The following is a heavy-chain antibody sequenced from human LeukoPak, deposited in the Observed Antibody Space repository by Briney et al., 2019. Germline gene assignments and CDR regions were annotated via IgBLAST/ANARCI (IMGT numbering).Heavy chain of an antibody. Sequence: PSETLSLTCTVSGGSISSSSYYWGWIRQPPGKGLEWIGSIYYSGSTYYNPSLKSRVTISVDTSKNQFSLKLSSVTAADTAVYYCARFPVAGEYYFDYWGQGTLVTVSS. D-gene: IGHD6-19*01. CDR1: GGSISSSSYY. CDR3: ARFPVAGEYYFDY. CDR2: IYYSGST. J-gene: IGHJ4*02. V-gene: IGHV4-39*01.